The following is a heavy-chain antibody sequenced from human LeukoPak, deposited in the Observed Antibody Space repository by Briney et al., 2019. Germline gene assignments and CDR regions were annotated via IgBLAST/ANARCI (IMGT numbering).Heavy chain of an antibody. CDR3: ARGGVAAAGTWSYGMDV. CDR2: TYYRSKWYN. D-gene: IGHD6-13*01. J-gene: IGHJ6*02. V-gene: IGHV6-1*01. Sequence: SQTLSLTCAISGDSVSSNSAAWNWIRQSPSRGLEWLGRTYYRSKWYNDYAVSVKSRITINPDTSKNQFSLQLNSVTPEDTAVYYCARGGVAAAGTWSYGMDVWGQGTTVTVSS. CDR1: GDSVSSNSAA.